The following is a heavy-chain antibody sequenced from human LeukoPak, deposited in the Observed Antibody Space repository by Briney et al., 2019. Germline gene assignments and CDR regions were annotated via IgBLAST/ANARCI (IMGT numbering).Heavy chain of an antibody. CDR3: ARESDRRWELLSGFDY. D-gene: IGHD1-26*01. V-gene: IGHV3-21*01. J-gene: IGHJ4*02. CDR1: GFTFSSYS. Sequence: KTGGSLRLSCAASGFTFSSYSVNWVRQAPGKGLEWVSSISSSSSYIYYADSVKGRFTISRDNAKNSLYLQMNSLRAGDTAVYYCARESDRRWELLSGFDYWGQGTLVTVSS. CDR2: ISSSSSYI.